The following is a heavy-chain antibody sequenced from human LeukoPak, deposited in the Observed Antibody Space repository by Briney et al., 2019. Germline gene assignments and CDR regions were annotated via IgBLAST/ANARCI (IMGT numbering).Heavy chain of an antibody. CDR1: GFTFSSYA. CDR3: AKDRRFVVVVAATTDY. Sequence: GGSVRLSCAASGFTFSSYAMSWVRQAPGKGLEWVSGISGSDGTTYYADSVQGRFTISRDNSKNTLYLQMNSLRAEDTAVYYCAKDRRFVVVVAATTDYWGQGTLVTVSS. D-gene: IGHD2-15*01. V-gene: IGHV3-23*01. CDR2: ISGSDGTT. J-gene: IGHJ4*02.